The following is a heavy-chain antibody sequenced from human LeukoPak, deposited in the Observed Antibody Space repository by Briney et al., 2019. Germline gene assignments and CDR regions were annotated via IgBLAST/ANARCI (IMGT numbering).Heavy chain of an antibody. D-gene: IGHD6-19*01. CDR1: GFTFDDYG. CDR2: INWNGGST. Sequence: GGSLRLSCAASGFTFDDYGMSWVRQAPGKGLEWVSGINWNGGSTGYADSVKGRFTISRDNAKNSLYLQMNSLRAEDTALYHCARKGCRSSAGPASYYYYYYGMDVWGQGTTVTVSS. J-gene: IGHJ6*02. CDR3: ARKGCRSSAGPASYYYYYYGMDV. V-gene: IGHV3-20*01.